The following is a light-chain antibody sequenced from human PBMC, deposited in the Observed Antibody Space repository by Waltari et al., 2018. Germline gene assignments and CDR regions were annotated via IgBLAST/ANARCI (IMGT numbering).Light chain of an antibody. V-gene: IGLV2-11*01. Sequence: QSALTQPRSVSGSPGQSVTISCTGTSSDVGVYNYVSWYQQHPGKAPQLMIYDVAKRPSGVPDRFSGAKSDNTAFLTISGLQAEDESDYYCCSYAGSYSWVFGGGTKLTVL. J-gene: IGLJ3*02. CDR3: CSYAGSYSWV. CDR1: SSDVGVYNY. CDR2: DVA.